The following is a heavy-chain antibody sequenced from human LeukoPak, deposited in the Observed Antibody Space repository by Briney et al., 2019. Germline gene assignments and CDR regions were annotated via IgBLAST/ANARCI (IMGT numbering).Heavy chain of an antibody. CDR3: ARERRGYSQWYFDY. J-gene: IGHJ4*02. D-gene: IGHD5-18*01. V-gene: IGHV4-59*01. CDR2: IYYSGST. Sequence: SETLSLTCTVSGGSISSYYWSRLRQPPGKGLEWIGNIYYSGSTDYTPSLKSRVTISVDTSKKQFTLKLSSVTAADTAVYYCARERRGYSQWYFDYWGQGTLVTVSS. CDR1: GGSISSYY.